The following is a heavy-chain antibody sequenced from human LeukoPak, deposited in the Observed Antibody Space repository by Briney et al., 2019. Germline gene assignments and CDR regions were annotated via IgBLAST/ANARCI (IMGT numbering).Heavy chain of an antibody. Sequence: GASVKVSCKASGYTFTSHDINWVRQATGQGLEWMGWMNPNSGNTGYAQKFQGRVAMTRNTSISTAYMELSSLRSEDTAVYYCARGVLVYCSSTSCYQRFDPWGQGTLVTVSS. J-gene: IGHJ5*02. D-gene: IGHD2-2*01. CDR3: ARGVLVYCSSTSCYQRFDP. CDR1: GYTFTSHD. V-gene: IGHV1-8*01. CDR2: MNPNSGNT.